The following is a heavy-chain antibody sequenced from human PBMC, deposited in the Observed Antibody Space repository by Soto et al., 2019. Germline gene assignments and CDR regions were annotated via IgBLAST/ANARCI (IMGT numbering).Heavy chain of an antibody. V-gene: IGHV4-30-2*06. D-gene: IGHD4-17*01. CDR1: GGSLSGLY. CDR2: IFHSGST. J-gene: IGHJ4*02. Sequence: PSETLALTCTVSGGSLSGLYWTWLRQSPGKDLEWIGYIFHSGSTYYNPSLKSRVTISVDRSKNQFSLKLSSVTAADTAVYYCAREEVTTTGSFDYWGQGTLVTVS. CDR3: AREEVTTTGSFDY.